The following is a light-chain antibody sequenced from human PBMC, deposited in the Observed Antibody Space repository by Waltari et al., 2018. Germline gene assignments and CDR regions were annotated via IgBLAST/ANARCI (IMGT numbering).Light chain of an antibody. CDR1: LLPKTL. CDR2: EDT. V-gene: IGLV3-10*01. J-gene: IGLJ2*01. CDR3: YSTDIFRSERGV. Sequence: SYELTQPPSVSVSPGQTATITCSGDLLPKTLPSWFQQKSGQAPVMVIYEDTKRLSAIPERFSGSSSGTTAALTITGAQVEDEADYYCYSTDIFRSERGVFGGGTKLLVL.